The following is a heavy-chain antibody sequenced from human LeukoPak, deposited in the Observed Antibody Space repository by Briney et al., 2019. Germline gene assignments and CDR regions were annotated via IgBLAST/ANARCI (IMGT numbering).Heavy chain of an antibody. CDR2: ISAYNGNT. CDR1: GGTFSSYA. V-gene: IGHV1-18*01. D-gene: IGHD3-10*01. Sequence: ASVKVSCKASGGTFSSYAISWVRQAPGQGLEWMGWISAYNGNTNYAQKLQGRVTMTTDTSTSTAYMELRSLRSDDTAVYYCARVLGYYGSSWFDPWGQGTLVTVSS. J-gene: IGHJ5*02. CDR3: ARVLGYYGSSWFDP.